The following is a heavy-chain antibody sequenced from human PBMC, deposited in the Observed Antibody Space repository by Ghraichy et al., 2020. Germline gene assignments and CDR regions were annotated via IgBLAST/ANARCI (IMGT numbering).Heavy chain of an antibody. CDR3: TRDVWGFDL. Sequence: TLSLTCGISGDSVSRNTAAWNWIRQSPSGGLEWLGRTYYRSHWYDDYAESVKGRITVKPDTSKNQFSLQLNSVTPEDTAVYYCTRDVWGFDLWGQGILVTVSS. CDR1: GDSVSRNTAA. J-gene: IGHJ4*02. CDR2: TYYRSHWYD. D-gene: IGHD7-27*01. V-gene: IGHV6-1*01.